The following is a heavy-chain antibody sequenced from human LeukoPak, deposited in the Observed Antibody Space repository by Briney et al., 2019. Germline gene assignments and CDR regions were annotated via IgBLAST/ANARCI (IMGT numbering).Heavy chain of an antibody. CDR1: GFPVRWYL. D-gene: IGHD2-21*01. CDR3: ARSKEESYSYTLAP. CDR2: LNRGGDTT. J-gene: IGHJ5*02. Sequence: GAPTPSCAAPGFPVRWYLMHWGRPGSGKGVGWVSSLNRGGDTTTYADSVKGRFTISRDNAKNTLYLQMNSLRVEDTAVYYCARSKEESYSYTLAPWGQGILVTVSS. V-gene: IGHV3-74*01.